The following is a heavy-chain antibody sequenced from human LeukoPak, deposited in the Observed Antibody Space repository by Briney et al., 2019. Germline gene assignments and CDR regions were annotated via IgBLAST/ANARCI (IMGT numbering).Heavy chain of an antibody. CDR1: GFTFSSYV. CDR2: VADDEKTI. V-gene: IGHV3-30*04. D-gene: IGHD1-26*01. Sequence: QPGRSLRLSCAASGFTFSSYVMHWVRQAPGKGLEWVAVVADDEKTIFYADSLKGRFTVSRDNSKNTVYLQMNSLRDEDTAVYYCAREKQSGGTPFDYWGQGSLVTVSS. J-gene: IGHJ4*02. CDR3: AREKQSGGTPFDY.